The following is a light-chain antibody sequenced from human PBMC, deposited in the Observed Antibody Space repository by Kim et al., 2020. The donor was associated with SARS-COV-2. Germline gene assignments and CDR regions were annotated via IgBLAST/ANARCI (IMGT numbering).Light chain of an antibody. CDR1: KLGDKY. CDR3: QAWDSSTAFYV. Sequence: SYELTQPPSVSVSPGQTASITCSGDKLGDKYACWYQQKPGQSPVLVIYQDTKRPSGIPERFSGSNSGNTATLTISGTQAMDEADYYCQAWDSSTAFYVFGTWTKVTVL. CDR2: QDT. V-gene: IGLV3-1*01. J-gene: IGLJ1*01.